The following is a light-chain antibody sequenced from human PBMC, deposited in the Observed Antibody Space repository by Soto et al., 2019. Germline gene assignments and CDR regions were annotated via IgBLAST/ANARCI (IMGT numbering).Light chain of an antibody. J-gene: IGKJ5*01. Sequence: NVLTQSPGTRSLSPVEIATLSFMASQSVGSYLAWYQQKPGQAPRLLIYDASNRATGIPARFSGSGSGTDFTLTISSPEPEDFAVYYCQQRSNWPPITFGQGTRLEIK. V-gene: IGKV3-11*01. CDR3: QQRSNWPPIT. CDR1: QSVGSY. CDR2: DAS.